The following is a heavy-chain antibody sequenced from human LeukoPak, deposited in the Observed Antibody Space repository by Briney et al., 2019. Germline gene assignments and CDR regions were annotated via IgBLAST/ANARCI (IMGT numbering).Heavy chain of an antibody. CDR2: IIPIFGTA. CDR3: ARVYGYNPEAYFDY. Sequence: RASVKVSCKASGGTFSSYAISWVRQAPGQGLEWMGGIIPIFGTANYAQKFQGRVTITADESTSTAYMELSSLRSEDTAVYYCARVYGYNPEAYFDYWGQGTLVTVSS. V-gene: IGHV1-69*13. CDR1: GGTFSSYA. D-gene: IGHD5-24*01. J-gene: IGHJ4*02.